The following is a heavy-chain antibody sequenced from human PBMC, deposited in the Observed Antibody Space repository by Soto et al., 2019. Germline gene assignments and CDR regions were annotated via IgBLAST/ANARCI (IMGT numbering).Heavy chain of an antibody. Sequence: QVQLVESGGGVVQPGRSLRLSCAASGFTFSGLGMHWVRQAPGKGLEWVAVIRYDGSNIYYADAVKGRFTISRDNSKDTLYLQMNSLSAYDTAVYYCARDGVGHTTFFGYFDYWGQGTLVTVSS. CDR3: ARDGVGHTTFFGYFDY. J-gene: IGHJ4*02. D-gene: IGHD1-26*01. CDR1: GFTFSGLG. V-gene: IGHV3-33*01. CDR2: IRYDGSNI.